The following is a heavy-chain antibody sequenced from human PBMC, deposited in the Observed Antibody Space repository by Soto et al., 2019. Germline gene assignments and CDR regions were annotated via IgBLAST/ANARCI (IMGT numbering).Heavy chain of an antibody. CDR3: AQHQGTTVTTRPISIYYMDV. CDR1: GGTFSSYT. Sequence: GASVKVSCKASGGTFSSYTISWVRQAPGQGLEWMGRIIPILGIANYAQKFQGRVTVTADKSTSTAYMELSSLRSEDTAVYYCAQHQGTTVTTRPISIYYMDVWGKGTTVTVSS. J-gene: IGHJ6*03. CDR2: IIPILGIA. D-gene: IGHD4-4*01. V-gene: IGHV1-69*02.